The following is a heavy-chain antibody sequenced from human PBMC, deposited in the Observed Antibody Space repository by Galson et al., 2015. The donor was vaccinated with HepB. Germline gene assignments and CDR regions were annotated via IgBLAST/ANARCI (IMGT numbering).Heavy chain of an antibody. Sequence: SVKVSCKASGYPFTSYHMHWVRQAPGQGLEWMGIINPSGGSTSDAQKFQGKVTMTRDTSTSTFYMELSRLTSEDTAVYYCARDGADCRSTRCIKGDYFDYWGQGAPVTVSS. CDR2: INPSGGST. D-gene: IGHD2-2*01. CDR3: ARDGADCRSTRCIKGDYFDY. CDR1: GYPFTSYH. V-gene: IGHV1-46*01. J-gene: IGHJ4*02.